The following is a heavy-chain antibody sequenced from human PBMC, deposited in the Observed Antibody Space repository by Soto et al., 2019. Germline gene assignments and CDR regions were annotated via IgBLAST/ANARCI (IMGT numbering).Heavy chain of an antibody. D-gene: IGHD6-19*01. V-gene: IGHV3-53*04. CDR3: ARDWVVAAVADHYYYGMDV. Sequence: GGSLRLSCAASGFTVSSNYMSWVRQAPGKGLEWVSVIYSGGSTYYADSVKGRFTISRHNSKNTLYLQMNSLRAEDTAVYYCARDWVVAAVADHYYYGMDVWGQGTTVTVSS. J-gene: IGHJ6*02. CDR1: GFTVSSNY. CDR2: IYSGGST.